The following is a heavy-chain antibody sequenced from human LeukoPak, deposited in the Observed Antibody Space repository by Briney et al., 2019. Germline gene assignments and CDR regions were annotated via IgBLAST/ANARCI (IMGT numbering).Heavy chain of an antibody. Sequence: TGGSLRLSCAASGFTFSTYWMHWVSHAPGKGLVWVSRIKSDGGTNYADSVKGRFTISRDNAKKTVSLQMNSLRPEDTGVYYCARAPSEIGGYYPEYFRHWGQGTLVTVSS. V-gene: IGHV3-74*01. CDR2: IKSDGGT. J-gene: IGHJ1*01. CDR1: GFTFSTYW. D-gene: IGHD3-22*01. CDR3: ARAPSEIGGYYPEYFRH.